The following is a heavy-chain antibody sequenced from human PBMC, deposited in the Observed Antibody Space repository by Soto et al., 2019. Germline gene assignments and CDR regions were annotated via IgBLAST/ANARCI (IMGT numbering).Heavy chain of an antibody. CDR1: GFTFSSYD. V-gene: IGHV3-64*01. CDR2: ISSNVGTT. CDR3: VRRVSGNYDY. J-gene: IGHJ4*02. D-gene: IGHD1-7*01. Sequence: EVQLAESGGGMVQPGGSLRLSFVASGFTFSSYDMHWVRQAPGKGLEYVSSISSNVGTTYYGNSVKGRFTISRDNSKNTLYLQMGSLRAEDIAVYYCVRRVSGNYDYWGQGTLVTVSS.